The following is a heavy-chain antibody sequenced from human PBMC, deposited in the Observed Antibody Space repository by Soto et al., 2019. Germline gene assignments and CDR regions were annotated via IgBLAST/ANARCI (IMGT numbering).Heavy chain of an antibody. V-gene: IGHV3-23*01. D-gene: IGHD6-13*01. J-gene: IGHJ4*02. CDR3: AKDAAMVSSTFNYFDY. Sequence: EVQLLESGGGLVQPGGSLRLSCAASGFFFSSYAMSWVRQAPGKGLEWVSGIGRSGGYKSYADSVKGRFTISRDNSKNTLYLQMESLGAEDTAVYYCAKDAAMVSSTFNYFDYWGQGTLVAVSS. CDR1: GFFFSSYA. CDR2: IGRSGGYK.